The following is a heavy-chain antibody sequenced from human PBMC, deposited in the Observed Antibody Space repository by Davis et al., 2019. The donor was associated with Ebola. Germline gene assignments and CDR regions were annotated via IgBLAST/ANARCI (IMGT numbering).Heavy chain of an antibody. CDR1: GFIFRIYD. D-gene: IGHD3-3*01. CDR2: IGTAGDT. Sequence: GESLKISCVASGFIFRIYDMHWVRQVPGKGLEWVSSIGTAGDTYYPGSVKGRFTISRENVKNSLYLQMNSLRVGDTAVYYCARAIFGGVSMDFWGQGTTVTVSS. J-gene: IGHJ6*02. V-gene: IGHV3-13*01. CDR3: ARAIFGGVSMDF.